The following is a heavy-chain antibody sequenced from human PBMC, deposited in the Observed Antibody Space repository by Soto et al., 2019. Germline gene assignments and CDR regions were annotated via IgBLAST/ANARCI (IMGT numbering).Heavy chain of an antibody. CDR2: INPSGGST. CDR3: ARARVPGSLYYFDY. J-gene: IGHJ4*02. Sequence: GASVKVSCKASGYTFTNYHIHCVRQAPGQGLEWVGIINPSGGSTSYAQKFQGRVTMTSDTSTSTVYMGLSSLRSEDTAMYYCARARVPGSLYYFDYWGQGTLVIVSS. CDR1: GYTFTNYH. V-gene: IGHV1-46*03.